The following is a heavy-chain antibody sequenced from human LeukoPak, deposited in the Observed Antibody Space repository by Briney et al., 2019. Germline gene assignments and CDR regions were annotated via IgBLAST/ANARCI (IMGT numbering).Heavy chain of an antibody. V-gene: IGHV3-30*18. CDR3: AKATQRSRFSPGG. D-gene: IGHD3-10*01. Sequence: PGGSLRLSCAASGFTFSSYGMHWARQAPGKGLEWVAVISYDGSNEYYADSVKGRFTISRDNSKNTLYLQMNSLRAEDTAVYYCAKATQRSRFSPGGWGQGTLVTVSS. J-gene: IGHJ4*02. CDR2: ISYDGSNE. CDR1: GFTFSSYG.